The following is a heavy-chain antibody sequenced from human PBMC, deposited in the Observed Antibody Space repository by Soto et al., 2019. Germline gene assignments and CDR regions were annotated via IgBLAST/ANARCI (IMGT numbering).Heavy chain of an antibody. CDR2: IYYSGST. V-gene: IGHV4-39*01. CDR3: ASHGIITIFGVVIPRGFDP. D-gene: IGHD3-3*01. J-gene: IGHJ5*02. Sequence: SETLSLTCTVSGCSISSSSYYWGWIRQPPGKGLEWIGSIYYSGSTYYNPSLKSRVTISVDTSKNQFSLKLSSVTAADTAVYYCASHGIITIFGVVIPRGFDPWGQGTLVTVSS. CDR1: GCSISSSSYY.